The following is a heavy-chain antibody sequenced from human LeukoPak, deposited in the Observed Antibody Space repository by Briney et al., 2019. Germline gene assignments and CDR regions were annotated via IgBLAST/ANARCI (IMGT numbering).Heavy chain of an antibody. CDR3: ARGPYSYDSSGAFDI. D-gene: IGHD3-22*01. CDR2: INHSGST. Sequence: PSETLSLTCAVYGGTFSGYYWSWIRQPPGKGLEWIGEINHSGSTNYNPSLKSRVTISVDTSKNQFSLKLSSVTAADTAVYFCARGPYSYDSSGAFDIWGQGTMVTVSS. CDR1: GGTFSGYY. V-gene: IGHV4-34*01. J-gene: IGHJ3*02.